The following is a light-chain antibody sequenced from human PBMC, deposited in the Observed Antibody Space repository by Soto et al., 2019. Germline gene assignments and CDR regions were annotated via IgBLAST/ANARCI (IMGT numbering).Light chain of an antibody. CDR3: QTCGTGIQV. Sequence: QPVLTQSPSASASLGASVKLTCTLSSGHSDYAIAWHQQQPQKGPRYLMKLNSDDSHIKGDGIPDRFSGSSSGAERYLTISSLQSEDEADYYCQTCGTGIQVFGGGTKLTVL. J-gene: IGLJ2*01. CDR1: SGHSDYA. V-gene: IGLV4-69*01. CDR2: LNSDDSH.